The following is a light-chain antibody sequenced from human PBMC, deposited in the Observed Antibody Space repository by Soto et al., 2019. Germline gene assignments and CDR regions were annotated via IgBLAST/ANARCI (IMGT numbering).Light chain of an antibody. Sequence: DIVRTQSPDSLAVSLGERATINCKSSQSVLYSSNNKNYLAWYQQKAGQPPKLLIYWASTRESGVPDRFSGSGSGTDFTLTISSLQAEDVAVYYCQQHYNTPWTFGQGTKVEI. J-gene: IGKJ1*01. CDR2: WAS. CDR3: QQHYNTPWT. CDR1: QSVLYSSNNKNY. V-gene: IGKV4-1*01.